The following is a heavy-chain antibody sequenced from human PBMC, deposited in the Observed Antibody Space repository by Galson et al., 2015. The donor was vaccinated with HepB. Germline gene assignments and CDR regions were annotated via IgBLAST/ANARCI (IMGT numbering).Heavy chain of an antibody. Sequence: SLRLSCAASGFTFSTYAMHWVRQAPGKGLEWVTVISYDVNNKYYADSVKGRFTISRDNSKNTLYLQMNSLRAEDMAVYYCAKVKGIACPLDYWGQGTLVTVSS. CDR1: GFTFSTYA. V-gene: IGHV3-30*04. CDR3: AKVKGIACPLDY. CDR2: ISYDVNNK. J-gene: IGHJ4*02. D-gene: IGHD6-13*01.